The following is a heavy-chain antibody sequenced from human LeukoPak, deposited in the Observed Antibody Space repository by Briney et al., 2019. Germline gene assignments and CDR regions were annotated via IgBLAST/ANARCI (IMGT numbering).Heavy chain of an antibody. Sequence: GGSLRLSCAFSGFTFRSCAMRWVAQAPGKGREGVSSIRESGGRTYYADSVKGRLSISRDNSKNTLYLQMNNLRAEDTAVYYCAKSEYLLSPFAYWGQGALVTVSS. CDR2: IRESGGRT. V-gene: IGHV3-23*01. CDR3: AKSEYLLSPFAY. J-gene: IGHJ4*02. D-gene: IGHD2-2*01. CDR1: GFTFRSCA.